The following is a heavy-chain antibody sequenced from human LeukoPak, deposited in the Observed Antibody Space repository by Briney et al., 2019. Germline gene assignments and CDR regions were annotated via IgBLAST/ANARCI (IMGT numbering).Heavy chain of an antibody. CDR3: ARDIPGVNVY. D-gene: IGHD3-10*01. J-gene: IGHJ4*02. V-gene: IGHV3-53*01. Sequence: GGSLRLSCAASGFTVSGTYMGWVRQAPGKGLEWVSISYSDGRTYYADSVKGRFTISRDNSKNTLYLQMNSLRAEDTAVYYCARDIPGVNVYWGQGTLVTVSS. CDR2: SYSDGRT. CDR1: GFTVSGTY.